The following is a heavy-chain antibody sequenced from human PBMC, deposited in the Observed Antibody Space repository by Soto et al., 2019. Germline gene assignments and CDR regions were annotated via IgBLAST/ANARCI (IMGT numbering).Heavy chain of an antibody. J-gene: IGHJ5*02. CDR3: ARRAGNWFDP. V-gene: IGHV4-31*11. CDR2: IYYTGST. CDR1: GGSISSGGYY. Sequence: QVQLQESGPGLVKPSQTLSLTCAVSGGSISSGGYYWTWIRQHPGKGLEWIGYIYYTGSTYYNPSLTSRVTISVDTSKNLFSLKLSSVTAADTAVYYCARRAGNWFDPWGQGTLVTVSS.